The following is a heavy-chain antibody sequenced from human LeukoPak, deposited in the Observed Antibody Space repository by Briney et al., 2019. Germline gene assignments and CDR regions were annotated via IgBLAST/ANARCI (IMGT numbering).Heavy chain of an antibody. Sequence: GASVTVSCKASGCTYTNYYIHWVGQAPGQGREGVGLINPGGENTDNAQNFQGRVTMTRETYTSTVDMGLSSLRAGATPVCHGARIRDGYNDAYAIWGEGTMVTVSS. CDR1: GCTYTNYY. CDR3: ARIRDGYNDAYAI. J-gene: IGHJ3*02. D-gene: IGHD5-24*01. CDR2: INPGGENT. V-gene: IGHV1-46*01.